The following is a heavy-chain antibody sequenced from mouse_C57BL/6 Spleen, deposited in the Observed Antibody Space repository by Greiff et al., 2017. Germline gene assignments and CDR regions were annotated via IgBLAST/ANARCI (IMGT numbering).Heavy chain of an antibody. V-gene: IGHV1-76*01. CDR3: ARSGYYYGSSPFDY. Sequence: QVHVKQSGAELVRPGASVKLSCKASGYTFTDYYINWVKQRPGQGLEWIARIYPGRGNTYYNEKFKGKATLTAEKSSSTAYMQLSSLTSEESAVYFCARSGYYYGSSPFDYWGQGTTLTVSS. CDR1: GYTFTDYY. CDR2: IYPGRGNT. J-gene: IGHJ2*01. D-gene: IGHD1-1*01.